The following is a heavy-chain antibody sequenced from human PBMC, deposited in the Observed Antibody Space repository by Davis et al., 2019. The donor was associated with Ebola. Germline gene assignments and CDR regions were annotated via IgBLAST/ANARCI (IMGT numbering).Heavy chain of an antibody. Sequence: ASVKVSCKASGYTFTSYGIIWVRQAPGQGLEWMGWISTYNGNTNYAQKLQGRVTMTTDTSTSTAYMELRSLRSDDTAVYYCARAGRDNWNYGYWGQGTLVTVSS. J-gene: IGHJ4*02. V-gene: IGHV1-18*01. CDR2: ISTYNGNT. D-gene: IGHD1-7*01. CDR3: ARAGRDNWNYGY. CDR1: GYTFTSYG.